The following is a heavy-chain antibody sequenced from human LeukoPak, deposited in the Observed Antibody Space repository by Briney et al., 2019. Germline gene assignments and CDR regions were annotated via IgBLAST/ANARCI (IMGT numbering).Heavy chain of an antibody. V-gene: IGHV3-33*06. CDR1: GSTFSGFA. J-gene: IGHJ6*02. D-gene: IGHD1-14*01. Sequence: GGSLRLSCAASGSTFSGFAMHWVRQAPGKGLEWVAVIWFDGSNKYYADSVKGRFTISRDNSKNTLYLQMNSLRAEDTAVYYCAKGTGNYYYYGMDVWGQGTTVTVSS. CDR3: AKGTGNYYYYGMDV. CDR2: IWFDGSNK.